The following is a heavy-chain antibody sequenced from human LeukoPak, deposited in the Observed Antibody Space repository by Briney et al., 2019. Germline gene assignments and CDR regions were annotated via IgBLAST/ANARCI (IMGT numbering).Heavy chain of an antibody. Sequence: PGGSLRLSCAASGFTFRSHDMSWVRQAPGKGLEWVSGISASGGGTFYADSVKGRFTISRDNSKNTLYLQMNGLRVEDTAVYYCVREGPRGLAFDIWGQGTMVTVSS. J-gene: IGHJ3*02. CDR2: ISASGGGT. CDR3: VREGPRGLAFDI. V-gene: IGHV3-23*01. D-gene: IGHD3/OR15-3a*01. CDR1: GFTFRSHD.